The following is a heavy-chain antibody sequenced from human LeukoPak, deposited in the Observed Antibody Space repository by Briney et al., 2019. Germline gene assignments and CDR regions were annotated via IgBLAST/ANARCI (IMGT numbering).Heavy chain of an antibody. CDR1: GGSISSGGYY. J-gene: IGHJ4*02. D-gene: IGHD5-12*01. Sequence: SETLSLTCTVSGGSISSGGYYCSWIRQHPGKGLEWIGYIYYSGSTYYNPSLKSRVTISVDTSKNQFSLKLSSVTAADTAVYYCARAVGYSGYGVDYWGQGTLVTVSS. V-gene: IGHV4-31*03. CDR2: IYYSGST. CDR3: ARAVGYSGYGVDY.